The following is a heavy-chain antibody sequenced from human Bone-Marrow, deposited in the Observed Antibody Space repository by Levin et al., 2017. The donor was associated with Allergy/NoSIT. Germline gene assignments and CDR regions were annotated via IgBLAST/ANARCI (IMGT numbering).Heavy chain of an antibody. D-gene: IGHD5-18*01. V-gene: IGHV1-2*02. Sequence: GESLKISCKASGYTFTGYYMHWVRQAPGQGLEWMGWINPNSGGTNYAQKFQGRVTMTRDTSISTAYMELSRLRSDDTAVYYCARDRDTAMVLGWFDPWGQGTLVTVSS. CDR2: INPNSGGT. CDR1: GYTFTGYY. J-gene: IGHJ5*02. CDR3: ARDRDTAMVLGWFDP.